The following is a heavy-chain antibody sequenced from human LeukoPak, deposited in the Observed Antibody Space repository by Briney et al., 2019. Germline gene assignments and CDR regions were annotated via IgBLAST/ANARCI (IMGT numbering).Heavy chain of an antibody. Sequence: ASVKVSFKCSGYTFTGCYIHWVRQPPAPGIGWMGLINPNKGGTNYAQKSQGRATMTRDTSITTAYLELRRLRSDDTDVYYCATASTLYYYYMDAWGKGTTVTVSS. CDR1: GYTFTGCY. V-gene: IGHV1-2*02. CDR2: INPNKGGT. CDR3: ATASTLYYYYMDA. D-gene: IGHD2/OR15-2a*01. J-gene: IGHJ6*03.